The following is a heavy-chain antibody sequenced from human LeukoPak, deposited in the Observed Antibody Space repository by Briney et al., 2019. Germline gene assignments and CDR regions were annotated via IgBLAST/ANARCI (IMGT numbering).Heavy chain of an antibody. CDR1: RFTFSSYS. V-gene: IGHV3-23*01. CDR2: ISGSGGST. Sequence: GGSLRLSCAASRFTFSSYSMNWVRQAPGKGLEWASAISGSGGSTYYADSVKGRFTISRDNSKNTLYLQMNSLRAEDTAVYYCAKTYYYGSGSTDYYMDVWGKGTTVTVSS. J-gene: IGHJ6*03. CDR3: AKTYYYGSGSTDYYMDV. D-gene: IGHD3-10*01.